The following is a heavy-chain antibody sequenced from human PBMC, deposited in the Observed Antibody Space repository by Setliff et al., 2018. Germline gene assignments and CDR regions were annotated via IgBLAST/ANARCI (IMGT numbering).Heavy chain of an antibody. D-gene: IGHD3-22*01. Sequence: SVKVSCKASGGTFRTDGFNWVRQAPGQGLEWMGRIIPVFGTAKYSQEFQGRVTISADESTRTAYLDLRSLRFEDTAVYYCARDTRDKYDTSGYYLSLDSWGQGTLVTV. CDR3: ARDTRDKYDTSGYYLSLDS. CDR1: GGTFRTDG. CDR2: IIPVFGTA. V-gene: IGHV1-69*13. J-gene: IGHJ4*02.